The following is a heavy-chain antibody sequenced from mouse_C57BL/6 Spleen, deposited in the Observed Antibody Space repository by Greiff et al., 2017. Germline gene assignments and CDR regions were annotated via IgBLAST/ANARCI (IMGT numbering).Heavy chain of an antibody. D-gene: IGHD4-1*01. CDR1: GYSITSGYY. V-gene: IGHV3-6*01. Sequence: DVQLQESGPGLVKPSQSLSLTCSVTGYSITSGYYWNWIRQFPGNKLEWMGYISYDGSNNYNPSLKNRISITRDTSKNQFFLKLNYLTTEDTATYYSARVWDGDAMDDWGQGTSVTVSS. J-gene: IGHJ4*01. CDR3: ARVWDGDAMDD. CDR2: ISYDGSN.